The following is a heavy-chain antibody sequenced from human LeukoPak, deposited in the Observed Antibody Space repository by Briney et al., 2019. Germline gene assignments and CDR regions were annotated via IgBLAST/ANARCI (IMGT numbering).Heavy chain of an antibody. J-gene: IGHJ6*03. CDR2: INSDGSTT. V-gene: IGHV3-74*01. Sequence: PGGSLRLSCVASGFTFSSYWMHWVRQAPGEGLVWVSRINSDGSTTTYADSVKGRFTISRDNAKNTLYLQMNSLRVEDTAVYYCARSTTHPYYNYMDVWGKWTTVTLSS. D-gene: IGHD4-17*01. CDR3: ARSTTHPYYNYMDV. CDR1: GFTFSSYW.